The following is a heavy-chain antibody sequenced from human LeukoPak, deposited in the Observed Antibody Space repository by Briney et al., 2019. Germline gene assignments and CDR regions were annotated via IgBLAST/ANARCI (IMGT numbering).Heavy chain of an antibody. Sequence: GGSLRLSCAASGFTVSSYDTHWVRQAPGKGLEWVAFIRYDGGNKSYADSVKGRFTISRDNSKNTLYLQMNSLRAEDTAVYYCAKDRRAGSYDYWGQGTLVTVSS. J-gene: IGHJ4*02. CDR3: AKDRRAGSYDY. V-gene: IGHV3-30*02. D-gene: IGHD3-10*01. CDR2: IRYDGGNK. CDR1: GFTVSSYD.